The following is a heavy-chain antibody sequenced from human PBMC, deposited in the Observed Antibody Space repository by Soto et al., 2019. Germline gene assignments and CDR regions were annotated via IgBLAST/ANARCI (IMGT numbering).Heavy chain of an antibody. D-gene: IGHD6-19*01. V-gene: IGHV4-31*03. CDR2: IYYSGST. CDR3: ARGALSSGRIFSY. J-gene: IGHJ4*02. CDR1: GGSLSSGGYY. Sequence: SETLSLTCTVSGGSLSSGGYYWSWIRQHPGKGLEWIGYIYYSGSTYYNPPLKSRVTISVDTSKNQFSLKLSSVTAADTAVYYCARGALSSGRIFSYWGQGTLVTVSS.